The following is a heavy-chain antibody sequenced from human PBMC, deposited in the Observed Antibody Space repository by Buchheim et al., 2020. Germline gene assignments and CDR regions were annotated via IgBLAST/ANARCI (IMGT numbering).Heavy chain of an antibody. CDR2: MNPNGGST. CDR1: GYTFTSYD. D-gene: IGHD1-1*01. CDR3: ASGYWNDEGGIKY. Sequence: QVQLVQSGAEVKKPGASVKVSCKASGYTFTSYDINWVRQATGQGLEWVGWMNPNGGSTGYGQKFQGRVTMTRDTSIRTAYMELSSLRPEDTAVYYCASGYWNDEGGIKYWGQGTL. J-gene: IGHJ4*02. V-gene: IGHV1-8*01.